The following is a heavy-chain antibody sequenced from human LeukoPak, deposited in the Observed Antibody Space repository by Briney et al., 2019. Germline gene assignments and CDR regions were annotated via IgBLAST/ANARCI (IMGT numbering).Heavy chain of an antibody. V-gene: IGHV4-59*08. CDR1: AGSISGYF. CDR2: IHYSGST. Sequence: SETLALICTVSAGSISGYFWSWIRQPPGKRLEWIGYIHYSGSTNYNPSLNSRVTISVGTSKNQFSLRLSSVTAADTAVYYCARYGITIVRGGKYYFDSWGQGTLVTVSS. J-gene: IGHJ4*02. D-gene: IGHD3-10*01. CDR3: ARYGITIVRGGKYYFDS.